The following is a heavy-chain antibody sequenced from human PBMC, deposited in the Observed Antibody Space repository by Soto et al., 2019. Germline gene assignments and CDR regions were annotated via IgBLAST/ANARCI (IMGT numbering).Heavy chain of an antibody. V-gene: IGHV4-39*07. CDR1: GGSISSTPYY. J-gene: IGHJ5*02. CDR3: ARDRGYSSSWSSWFDP. CDR2: IYYSGST. D-gene: IGHD6-13*01. Sequence: KPSETLSLTCSVSGGSISSTPYYWGWIRQPPGKGLEWLGTIYYSGSTNYNPSLKSRVTISVDTSKNQFSLKLSSVTAADTAVYYCARDRGYSSSWSSWFDPWGQGTLVTVSS.